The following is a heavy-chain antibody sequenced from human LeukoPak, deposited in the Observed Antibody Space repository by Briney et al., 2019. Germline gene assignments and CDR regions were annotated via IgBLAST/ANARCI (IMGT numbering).Heavy chain of an antibody. Sequence: GGSLRLSCAASGFTFSSYWMSWVRQAPGKGLEWVANIKQDGSEKYYVDSVKGRFTISRDNAKNSLYLQMNSLRAEDTAVHYCARRREYYDSSGYYLYFDYWGQGTLVTVSS. CDR3: ARRREYYDSSGYYLYFDY. J-gene: IGHJ4*02. D-gene: IGHD3-22*01. V-gene: IGHV3-7*01. CDR1: GFTFSSYW. CDR2: IKQDGSEK.